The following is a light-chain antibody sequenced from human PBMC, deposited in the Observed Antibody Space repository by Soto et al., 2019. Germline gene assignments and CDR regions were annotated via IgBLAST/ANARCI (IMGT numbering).Light chain of an antibody. J-gene: IGLJ1*01. V-gene: IGLV2-14*03. CDR1: SSDVGAYTY. CDR3: SSYRSTSTLGV. CDR2: DVS. Sequence: QSALTQPASVSGSPGQSITISCSGTSSDVGAYTYVSWYQVHTGEPPKLVIYDVSKRPSGVSNRFSGSKSGNTASLTISGLQAEDEGDYYCSSYRSTSTLGVFGTGTKLTVL.